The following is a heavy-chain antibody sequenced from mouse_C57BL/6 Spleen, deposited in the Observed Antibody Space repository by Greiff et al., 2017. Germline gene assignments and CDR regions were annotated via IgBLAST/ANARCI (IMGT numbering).Heavy chain of an antibody. V-gene: IGHV2-6*03. J-gene: IGHJ4*01. CDR2: IWSDGST. Sequence: VKLMESGPGLVAPSQSLSITCTVSGFSLTSYGVHWVRQPPGKGLEWLVVIWSDGSTTYNSALKSRLSISKDNSKSHVFFKMNSLQTDDTAMYYCARGWLLGAMDYWGQGTSVTVSS. CDR3: ARGWLLGAMDY. CDR1: GFSLTSYG. D-gene: IGHD2-3*01.